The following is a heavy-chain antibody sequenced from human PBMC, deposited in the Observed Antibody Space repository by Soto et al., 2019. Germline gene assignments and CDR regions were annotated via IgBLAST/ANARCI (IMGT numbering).Heavy chain of an antibody. CDR3: ARWVAAAAKRNNWFDP. D-gene: IGHD6-13*01. CDR1: GYTFTSYG. Sequence: ASVKVSCKASGYTFTSYGISWVRQAPGQGLEWMGWISAYNGNTNYAQKLQGRVTMTTDTTTSTAYMELRSLRSDDTAVYYCARWVAAAAKRNNWFDPWGQGTLVTVSS. J-gene: IGHJ5*02. V-gene: IGHV1-18*01. CDR2: ISAYNGNT.